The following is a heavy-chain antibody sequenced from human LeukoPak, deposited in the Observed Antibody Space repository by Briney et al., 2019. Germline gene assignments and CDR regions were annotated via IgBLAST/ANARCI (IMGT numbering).Heavy chain of an antibody. CDR3: AKEPFGVAFY. D-gene: IGHD3-3*01. CDR2: IRYDGSNK. V-gene: IGHV3-30*02. Sequence: PGGSLRLSCAASGSTFSSHGMHWVRQAPGKGLEWVAFIRYDGSNKYYADSVKGRFTISRDNSKNTLYLQMNSLRAEDTAVYYCAKEPFGVAFYWGQGTLVTVSS. J-gene: IGHJ4*02. CDR1: GSTFSSHG.